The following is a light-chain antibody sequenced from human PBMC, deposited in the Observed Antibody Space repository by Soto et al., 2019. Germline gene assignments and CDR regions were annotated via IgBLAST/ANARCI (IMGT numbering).Light chain of an antibody. J-gene: IGLJ1*01. Sequence: QSVLTQPASVSGSPGQSITISRTGASSDVGGFDHVSWYQQHPGKVPRLLIYDVSSRPSGVSDRFSGSKSGNTASLTISGLQAEDEADYYCNSFTTTNTYVFGTGTKVT. CDR3: NSFTTTNTYV. CDR1: SSDVGGFDH. V-gene: IGLV2-14*03. CDR2: DVS.